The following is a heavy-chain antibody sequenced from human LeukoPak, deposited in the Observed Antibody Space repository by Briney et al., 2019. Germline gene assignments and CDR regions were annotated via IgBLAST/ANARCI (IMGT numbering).Heavy chain of an antibody. V-gene: IGHV3-21*04. CDR3: AKPGSGWYRFDS. D-gene: IGHD6-19*01. Sequence: GGSLRLSCAASGFTFSSCSMNWVRQAPGKGLEWVSSISSRSSYIYYADSVKGRFTISRDNSKNTLYLQMNSLRAEDTAAYYCAKPGSGWYRFDSWGQGTLVTLSS. CDR1: GFTFSSCS. CDR2: ISSRSSYI. J-gene: IGHJ4*02.